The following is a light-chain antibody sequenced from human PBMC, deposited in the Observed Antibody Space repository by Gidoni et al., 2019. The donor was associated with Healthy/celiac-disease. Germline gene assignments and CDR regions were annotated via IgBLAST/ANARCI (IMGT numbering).Light chain of an antibody. CDR3: QQYGSSMWT. J-gene: IGKJ1*01. Sequence: EILLTQSPGTLSLSPGERATLSCRASQSVSSSYLAWYQQKPGQAPRLRIYGASSRANGIPDRFSGSGSGTDFTLTISRLEPEDFAVYYCQQYGSSMWTFXXXTKVEIK. CDR1: QSVSSSY. V-gene: IGKV3-20*01. CDR2: GAS.